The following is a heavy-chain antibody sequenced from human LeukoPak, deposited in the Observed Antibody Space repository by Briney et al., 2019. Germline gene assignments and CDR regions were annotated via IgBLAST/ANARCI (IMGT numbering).Heavy chain of an antibody. D-gene: IGHD3-10*01. CDR2: IYYSGST. J-gene: IGHJ6*02. CDR3: ARASRGYYYYGMDV. V-gene: IGHV4-59*01. CDR1: GGSISSYY. Sequence: SETLSVTCTVSGGSISSYYWSWIRQPPGKGLEGMGYIYYSGSTNYNPSLKSRATIPVDTSLNQFSVKLSYVAAAYTAVYYCARASRGYYYYGMDVWGQGTTVTVSS.